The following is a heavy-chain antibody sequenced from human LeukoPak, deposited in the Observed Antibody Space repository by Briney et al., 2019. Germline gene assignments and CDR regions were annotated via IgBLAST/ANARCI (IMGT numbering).Heavy chain of an antibody. V-gene: IGHV1-8*01. J-gene: IGHJ4*02. D-gene: IGHD1-26*01. Sequence: ASVRVSCKASGYAFTGYDINWVRQALGQGLEWMGWMNPSTGDTGYAQKFQGRVTMTRNTSVDTAFMELSGLGSEDTAVYYCTRGSLSGSSRDYWGQGTLVTVSS. CDR2: MNPSTGDT. CDR3: TRGSLSGSSRDY. CDR1: GYAFTGYD.